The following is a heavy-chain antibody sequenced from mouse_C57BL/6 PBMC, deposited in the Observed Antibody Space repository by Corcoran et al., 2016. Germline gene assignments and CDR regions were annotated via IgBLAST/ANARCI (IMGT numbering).Heavy chain of an antibody. V-gene: IGHV3-6*01. Sequence: DVQLQESGPGLVKPSQSLSLTCSVTGYSITSGYYWNWIRQFPGNKLEWMGYISYDGSNNYNPSLKNRISITRDTSKNQFFLKLNSVTTEDTATYYCARDDGYWVAYWGQGTLVTVSA. D-gene: IGHD2-3*01. CDR2: ISYDGSN. CDR3: ARDDGYWVAY. CDR1: GYSITSGYY. J-gene: IGHJ3*01.